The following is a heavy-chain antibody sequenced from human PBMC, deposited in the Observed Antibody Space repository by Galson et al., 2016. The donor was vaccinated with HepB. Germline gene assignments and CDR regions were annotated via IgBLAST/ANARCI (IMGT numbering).Heavy chain of an antibody. CDR2: IFHSGGT. V-gene: IGHV4-4*02. CDR3: ARGIGFYYASGSDYPTHNSDS. CDR1: GGSITRSNW. Sequence: SETLSLTCAVSGGSITRSNWWSWVRQSPGKGLEWIGEIFHSGGTSYNPSLRGRVTISVDKSKNQFSLKMSSMTAADTAVYYCARGIGFYYASGSDYPTHNSDSWGQGTLVTVSS. J-gene: IGHJ4*02. D-gene: IGHD3-10*01.